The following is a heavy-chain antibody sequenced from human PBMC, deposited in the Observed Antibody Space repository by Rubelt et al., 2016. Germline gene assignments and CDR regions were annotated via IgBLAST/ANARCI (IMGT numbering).Heavy chain of an antibody. D-gene: IGHD6-6*01. Sequence: GFTFSSYGMHWVRQAPGKGLEWVAVISYDGSNKYYADSVKGRFTISRDNSKNTLYLQVNSLRAEDTAVYYCARDPWDWLTAREYCFDYWGQGTLVTVSS. CDR3: ARDPWDWLTAREYCFDY. CDR1: GFTFSSYG. CDR2: ISYDGSNK. J-gene: IGHJ4*02. V-gene: IGHV3-30*03.